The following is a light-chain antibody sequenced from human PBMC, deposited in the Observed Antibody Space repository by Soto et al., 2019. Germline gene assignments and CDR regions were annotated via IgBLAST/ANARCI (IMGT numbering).Light chain of an antibody. Sequence: QSVLTQPASVSGSPGQSITISCTGTSFKNVSWYQQHPGQAPKLLIYDVSYRPSGISHRFSGSESAYTASLTISGLQAEDEADYYCCSYASSSSYVFGTGTKVTVL. V-gene: IGLV2-14*03. CDR1: SFKN. J-gene: IGLJ1*01. CDR2: DVS. CDR3: CSYASSSSYV.